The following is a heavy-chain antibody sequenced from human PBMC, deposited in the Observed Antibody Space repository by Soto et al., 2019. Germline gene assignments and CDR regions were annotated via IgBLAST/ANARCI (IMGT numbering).Heavy chain of an antibody. V-gene: IGHV4-34*01. D-gene: IGHD3-10*01. CDR2: INDTGNI. J-gene: IGHJ6*03. CDR3: ARGLIVWFGELSRRGGYYYYMDV. Sequence: QVQLQQWGAGLLKPSETLSLTCAVYGGSFSGYQCTWIRQTPGKGLEWIGEINDTGNINYNPSLKSRVTIFIDTPKKQISLKLSSVPAADTAVYYCARGLIVWFGELSRRGGYYYYMDVWGKGTTVTVSS. CDR1: GGSFSGYQ.